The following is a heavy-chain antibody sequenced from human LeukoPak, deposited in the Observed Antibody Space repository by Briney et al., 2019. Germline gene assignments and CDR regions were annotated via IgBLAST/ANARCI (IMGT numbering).Heavy chain of an antibody. CDR3: ARRVPYTVATDY. J-gene: IGHJ4*02. Sequence: PGGSLRLSCAASGFTFSSYSMKWVRQAPGKGLQWVSAINPTDDTTYYADSVKGRFTISRDDSKNTLYLQMNSLRAEDTAVYYCARRVPYTVATDYWGQGTLVTVSS. CDR2: INPTDDTT. CDR1: GFTFSSYS. V-gene: IGHV3-23*01. D-gene: IGHD4-17*01.